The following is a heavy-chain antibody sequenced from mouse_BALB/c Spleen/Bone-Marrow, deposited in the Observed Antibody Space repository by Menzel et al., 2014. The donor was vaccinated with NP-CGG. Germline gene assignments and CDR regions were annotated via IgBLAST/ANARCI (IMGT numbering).Heavy chain of an antibody. Sequence: QVHVKQSGAELVKPGASVKLSCKASGYTFTSYWMHWVKQRPGQGLEWIGEINPSNGRTNYNEKFKSKATLTVDKSPSTAYMQLSSLTSEDSAVYYCARGTFDYWGQGTTLTVSS. V-gene: IGHV1S81*02. CDR3: ARGTFDY. J-gene: IGHJ2*01. CDR1: GYTFTSYW. CDR2: INPSNGRT.